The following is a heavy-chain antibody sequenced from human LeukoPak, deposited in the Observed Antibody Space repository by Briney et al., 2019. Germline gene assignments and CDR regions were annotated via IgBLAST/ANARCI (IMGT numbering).Heavy chain of an antibody. D-gene: IGHD6-19*01. Sequence: SETLSLTCTVSGSSINVYYWSWIRQSPGKGLEWIAYISYSGSTNYNPSLKSRVTISVDTSKNQFSLRLSSMTAADTAVYYCARDNRGIAVAGLYYYYYMDVWGKGTTVTISS. CDR1: GSSINVYY. J-gene: IGHJ6*03. CDR2: ISYSGST. V-gene: IGHV4-59*01. CDR3: ARDNRGIAVAGLYYYYYMDV.